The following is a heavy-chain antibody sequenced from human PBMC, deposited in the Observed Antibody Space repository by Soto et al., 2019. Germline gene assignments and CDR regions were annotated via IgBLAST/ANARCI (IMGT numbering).Heavy chain of an antibody. Sequence: SETLSLTCTISGGSISVYYWSWIRQSPGQGLEWIGYIYDSGSPCYNPSLKTRVTISADTSKNQISLKLTSATAADTAVYFCARGVGSSPPRYWGRGTLVTVSS. CDR2: IYDSGSP. J-gene: IGHJ4*02. D-gene: IGHD3-9*01. V-gene: IGHV4-59*01. CDR3: ARGVGSSPPRY. CDR1: GGSISVYY.